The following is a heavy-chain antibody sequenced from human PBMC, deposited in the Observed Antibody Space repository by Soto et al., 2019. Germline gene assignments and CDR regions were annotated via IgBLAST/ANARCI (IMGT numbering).Heavy chain of an antibody. D-gene: IGHD2-21*01. V-gene: IGHV4-30-4*01. Sequence: SETLSLTCTVSGGSIINEDYYWTWIRQPPGKGLEWLGRVQYSGATYYNPSLRSRLTMSMDWSRNRFSLRLTSVTAADTAMYYCARATAYCGRTSCSPFDYWGQGTLVTVSS. CDR2: VQYSGAT. CDR1: GGSIINEDYY. CDR3: ARATAYCGRTSCSPFDY. J-gene: IGHJ4*02.